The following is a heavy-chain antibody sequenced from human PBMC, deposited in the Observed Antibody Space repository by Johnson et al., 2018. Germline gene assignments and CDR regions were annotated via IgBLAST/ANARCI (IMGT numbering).Heavy chain of an antibody. CDR1: GGTFSSYA. Sequence: QVQLVESGAEVKKPGSSVKVSCKASGGTFSSYAISWVRQAPGQGLEWMGGIIPIFGTANYAQKFQGRVTITADESTSTAYMGLSSRRSEDTAVYYCARVFYYYYYDMDVWGQGTTVTVSS. CDR2: IIPIFGTA. J-gene: IGHJ6*02. CDR3: ARVFYYYYYDMDV. V-gene: IGHV1-69*01.